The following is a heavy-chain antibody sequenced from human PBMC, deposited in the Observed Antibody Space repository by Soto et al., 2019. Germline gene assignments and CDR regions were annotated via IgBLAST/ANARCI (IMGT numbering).Heavy chain of an antibody. D-gene: IGHD1-26*01. CDR2: IYYSGST. V-gene: IGHV4-31*03. CDR1: GGSISSGGYY. J-gene: IGHJ2*01. CDR3: ASRVPTGGATDVDWYFDL. Sequence: QVQLQESGPGLVKPSQTLSLTCTVSGGSISSGGYYWSWIRQHPGKGLEWIGYIYYSGSTYYNPALNSRVTIHEDTRKNQYHRRLSSEAAAVTAEYCCASRVPTGGATDVDWYFDLWGPGTPVTVSS.